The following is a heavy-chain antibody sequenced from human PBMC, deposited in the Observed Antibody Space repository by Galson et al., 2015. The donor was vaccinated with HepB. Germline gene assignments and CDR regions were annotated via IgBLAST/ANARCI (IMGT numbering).Heavy chain of an antibody. CDR1: GYTFTGYY. J-gene: IGHJ4*02. D-gene: IGHD3-22*01. CDR3: ARDQGYDSSGYYHG. V-gene: IGHV1-2*02. Sequence: SVKVSCKASGYTFTGYYMHWVRQAPGQGLEWMGWINPNSGGTNYAQKFQGRVTMTRDTSISTAYMELSRLRSDDTAVYYCARDQGYDSSGYYHGWGQGTLVTVSP. CDR2: INPNSGGT.